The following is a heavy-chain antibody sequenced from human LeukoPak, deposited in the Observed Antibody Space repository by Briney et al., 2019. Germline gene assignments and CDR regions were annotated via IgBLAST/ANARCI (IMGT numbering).Heavy chain of an antibody. V-gene: IGHV3-43*02. J-gene: IGHJ1*01. CDR3: AKDKQRGGFQH. CDR1: GFSFDDNA. Sequence: GGSLRLSRAASGFSFDDNAMYWVRQAPGKGLEWVSLISGDGATTYYADSVKGRFNISRDNSKSSLYLQMNSLRSEDSALYYCAKDKQRGGFQHWGQGTLVTVSS. CDR2: ISGDGATT. D-gene: IGHD3-16*01.